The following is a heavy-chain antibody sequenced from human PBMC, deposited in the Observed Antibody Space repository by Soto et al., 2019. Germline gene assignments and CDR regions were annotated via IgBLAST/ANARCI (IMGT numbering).Heavy chain of an antibody. CDR2: IIPIFGTT. CDR3: ARTASSGWSYFDY. D-gene: IGHD6-19*01. Sequence: QVQLVQSGAEVKKPGSSVKVSCKASGGTFNTYAINWVRQAPGQGLEWMGGIIPIFGTTNYAQNFQVRVTITADGSTSTAYMELSSLRSEDMAVYYCARTASSGWSYFDYWGEGTLVTVSS. CDR1: GGTFNTYA. J-gene: IGHJ4*02. V-gene: IGHV1-69*12.